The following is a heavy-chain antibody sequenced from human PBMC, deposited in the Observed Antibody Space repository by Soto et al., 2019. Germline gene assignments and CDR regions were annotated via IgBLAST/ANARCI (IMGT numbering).Heavy chain of an antibody. V-gene: IGHV4-39*01. CDR1: GGSISVNNYY. J-gene: IGHJ5*02. D-gene: IGHD3-3*01. CDR2: VYYTGST. Sequence: QLQLQESGPGLVKPSETLSLTCTVSGGSISVNNYYWGWFRQTTGKGLEWIGNVYYTGSTYYNPPLKSRLSMSVDTSTSQFSLNLNSVTATDTAVYYCARLPRYDFWTWGQGTLVTVSS. CDR3: ARLPRYDFWT.